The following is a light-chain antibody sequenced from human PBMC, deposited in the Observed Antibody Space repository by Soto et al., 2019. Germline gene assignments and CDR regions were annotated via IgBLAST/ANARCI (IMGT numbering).Light chain of an antibody. J-gene: IGLJ2*01. V-gene: IGLV1-40*01. CDR1: SSNIGAGYD. CDR2: GNS. CDR3: QSYDSSLGVV. Sequence: QPVLTQPPSVSGAPGQRVTISCTGSSSNIGAGYDVHWYQQLPGTAPQLLIYGNSKRPSGVPDRFSGSKSGTSASLAITGHQGEDEADYSCQSYDSSLGVVFGGGTKVTVL.